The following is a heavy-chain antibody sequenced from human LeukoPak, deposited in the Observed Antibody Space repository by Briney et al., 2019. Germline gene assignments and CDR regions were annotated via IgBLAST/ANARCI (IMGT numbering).Heavy chain of an antibody. CDR1: GYTFTGYY. CDR3: ARDRYGSGAAFFDY. D-gene: IGHD3-10*01. CDR2: IIPIFGTA. Sequence: SVKVSCKASGYTFTGYYMHWVRQAPGQGLEWMGGIIPIFGTANYAQKFQGRVTITADESTSTAYMELSSLRSEDTAVYYCARDRYGSGAAFFDYWGQGTLVTVSS. V-gene: IGHV1-69*13. J-gene: IGHJ4*02.